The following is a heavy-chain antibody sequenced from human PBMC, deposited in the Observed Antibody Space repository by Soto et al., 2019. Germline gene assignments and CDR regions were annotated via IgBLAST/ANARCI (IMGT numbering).Heavy chain of an antibody. CDR3: ARAFDYGDEREIDF. CDR1: GYTFSNYD. CDR2: ISVYNEDK. J-gene: IGHJ4*02. D-gene: IGHD4-17*01. Sequence: QVQLVQSGAEVKKPGASVKVSCQTSGYTFSNYDINWVRQAPGQALEWMGCISVYNEDKNYAQKFQGRVTMTTDTSTNTAYMDLRNLRSDATAVYYCARAFDYGDEREIDFWGQGTLVTVSS. V-gene: IGHV1-18*01.